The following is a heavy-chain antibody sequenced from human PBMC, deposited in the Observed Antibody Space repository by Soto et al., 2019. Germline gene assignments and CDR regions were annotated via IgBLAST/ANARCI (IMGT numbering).Heavy chain of an antibody. CDR3: ASAIAVASTGFDY. V-gene: IGHV1-8*01. CDR1: GYTFTSYD. D-gene: IGHD6-19*01. Sequence: QVQLVQSGAELKKPGASVKVSCKASGYTFTSYDINWVRQATGQGLEWLGWMNPNSGNTGYAQKFQGRVTMTRNTSIGTAYMELSSLRSKDTAVYYCASAIAVASTGFDYWGQGTLVTVSS. J-gene: IGHJ4*02. CDR2: MNPNSGNT.